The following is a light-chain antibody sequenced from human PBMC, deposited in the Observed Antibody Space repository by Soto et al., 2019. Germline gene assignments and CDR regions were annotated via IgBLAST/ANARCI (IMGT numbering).Light chain of an antibody. CDR3: QQYVTSSPRT. CDR1: HTISSSY. J-gene: IGKJ1*01. Sequence: EIVLTQSPYTLSFSPLERSTLSCRASHTISSSYLAWYQQKPGQAPRLLMYGISRRATGIPDRFSGSGSGTDFTLTITRLEPEDFAVYYCQQYVTSSPRTFGQGTKVDIK. CDR2: GIS. V-gene: IGKV3-20*01.